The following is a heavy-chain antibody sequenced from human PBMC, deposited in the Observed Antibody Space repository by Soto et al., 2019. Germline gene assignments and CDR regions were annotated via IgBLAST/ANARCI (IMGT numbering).Heavy chain of an antibody. CDR2: IYYSGNT. CDR1: GVSISDYY. J-gene: IGHJ4*02. Sequence: XETLSLTCIVSGVSISDYYWSWIRQPPGKGLEWIGYIYYSGNTKYNPSLKSRVTISEDTSKNQFSLKLSSVTAADTAVYYCARDRAYYDSSGLYFDYWGQGTLVTVSS. CDR3: ARDRAYYDSSGLYFDY. V-gene: IGHV4-59*01. D-gene: IGHD3-22*01.